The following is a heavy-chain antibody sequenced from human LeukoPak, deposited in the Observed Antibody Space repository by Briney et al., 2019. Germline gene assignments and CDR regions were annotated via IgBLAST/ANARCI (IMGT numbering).Heavy chain of an antibody. CDR1: GFTFSSYW. CDR2: IKTDGSGT. Sequence: AGGSLRLSCAASGFTFSSYWMHWVRQAPGRGLVWGSRIKTDGSGTAYADSVKGRFTISRDNAETTLYMQMTSLRAEDTAVYYCARGLGNRGADYWGQGTLVTVSS. D-gene: IGHD7-27*01. J-gene: IGHJ4*02. CDR3: ARGLGNRGADY. V-gene: IGHV3-74*01.